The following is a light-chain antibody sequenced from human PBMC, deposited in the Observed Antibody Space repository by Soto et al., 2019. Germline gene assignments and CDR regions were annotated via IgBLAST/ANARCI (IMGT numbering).Light chain of an antibody. Sequence: QSALTQPRSVSGSPGQSVTISCTGTSSDVGAYNYVSWYQQYPGKDPKDVLYEVSERPSGVHHRFSGSKSGNTASLIISGLQAEAEADYYCCSYAGSYTHVVFGGGTKLTVL. CDR1: SSDVGAYNY. V-gene: IGLV2-11*01. CDR3: CSYAGSYTHVV. CDR2: EVS. J-gene: IGLJ2*01.